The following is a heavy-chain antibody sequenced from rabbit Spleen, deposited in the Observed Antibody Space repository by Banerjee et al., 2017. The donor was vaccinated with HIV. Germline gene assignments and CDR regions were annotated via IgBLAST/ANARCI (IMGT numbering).Heavy chain of an antibody. J-gene: IGHJ4*01. Sequence: QSLEESGGGLVQPGASLTLTCTASGFSFSSNYYMCWVRQAPGKGLEWIACIAASNTIYYASWAKGRFTISKTSSTTVTLQMTSLTAADTATYFCARDWYDSDWGSNLWGQGTLVTVS. V-gene: IGHV1S40*01. CDR1: GFSFSSNYY. CDR3: ARDWYDSDWGSNL. CDR2: IAASNTI. D-gene: IGHD4-1*01.